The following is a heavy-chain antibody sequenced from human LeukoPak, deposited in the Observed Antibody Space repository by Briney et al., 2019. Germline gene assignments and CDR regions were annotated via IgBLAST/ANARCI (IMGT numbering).Heavy chain of an antibody. CDR2: IYTSGST. J-gene: IGHJ3*02. Sequence: PSETLSLTCTVSGGSISSYYWSWVRQPAGKGLEWIGRIYTSGSTNYNPSLKSRVTMSVDTSKNQFSLKLSSVTAADTAVYYCARDRTMIVGFAFDIWGQGTMVTVSS. V-gene: IGHV4-4*07. CDR3: ARDRTMIVGFAFDI. D-gene: IGHD3-22*01. CDR1: GGSISSYY.